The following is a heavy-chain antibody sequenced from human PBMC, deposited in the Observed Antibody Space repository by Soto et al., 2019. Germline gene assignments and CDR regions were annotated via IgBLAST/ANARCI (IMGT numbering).Heavy chain of an antibody. CDR1: GFTFRSYW. CDR2: IKQDGNEK. Sequence: GGALRLSCAASGFTFRSYWVSWVRQAPGKGLEWVANIKQDGNEKYYVDSVKGRFTISRDNAENSLYLQMNSLRAEDTAVYYCARDPPRFSSGWFLPHPFDYWGQGTLVTVSS. J-gene: IGHJ4*02. V-gene: IGHV3-7*01. CDR3: ARDPPRFSSGWFLPHPFDY. D-gene: IGHD6-19*01.